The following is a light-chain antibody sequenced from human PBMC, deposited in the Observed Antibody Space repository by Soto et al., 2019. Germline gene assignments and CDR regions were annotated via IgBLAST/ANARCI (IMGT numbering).Light chain of an antibody. CDR2: GAS. V-gene: IGKV1-27*01. CDR1: QDISKY. CDR3: QKYHSAPWT. J-gene: IGKJ1*01. Sequence: DIQMTQSPSSLSASVGDRVTITCRASQDISKYLAWFQQKPGKAPKLLIYGASSLQSGVPSRFSGGGSGTDFRLTISSLQPEDVATYYCQKYHSAPWTFGQGTKVEIK.